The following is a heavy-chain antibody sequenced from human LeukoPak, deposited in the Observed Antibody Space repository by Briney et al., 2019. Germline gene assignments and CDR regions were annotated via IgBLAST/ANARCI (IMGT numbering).Heavy chain of an antibody. CDR1: GFTFSSYG. Sequence: SGGSLRLSCAASGFTFSSYGMHWVRQAPGKGLEWVAVIWYDGSNKYYADSVKGRFTISRDNSKNTLYLQMNSLRAEDTAVYYCARDPEGSGCYFDYWGQGTLVTVSS. D-gene: IGHD6-19*01. CDR3: ARDPEGSGCYFDY. CDR2: IWYDGSNK. J-gene: IGHJ4*02. V-gene: IGHV3-33*01.